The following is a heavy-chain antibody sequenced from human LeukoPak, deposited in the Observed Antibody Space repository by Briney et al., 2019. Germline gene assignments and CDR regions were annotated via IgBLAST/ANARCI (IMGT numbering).Heavy chain of an antibody. V-gene: IGHV1-69*02. Sequence: EASVKVSCKASGYTFTGYYMHWVRQAPGQGLEWMGRIIPILGIANYAQKFQGRVTITADKSTSTAYMELSSLRSEDTAVYYCAHRVTASDFDYWGQGTLVTVSS. CDR2: IIPILGIA. J-gene: IGHJ4*02. CDR1: GYTFTGYY. D-gene: IGHD2-21*02. CDR3: AHRVTASDFDY.